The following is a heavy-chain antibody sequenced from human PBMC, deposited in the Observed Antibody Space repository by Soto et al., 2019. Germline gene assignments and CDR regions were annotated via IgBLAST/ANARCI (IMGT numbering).Heavy chain of an antibody. V-gene: IGHV3-33*01. CDR2: IWYDGIRK. CDR3: ARDVDSSSLYGRFHP. D-gene: IGHD3-22*01. J-gene: IGHJ5*02. CDR1: GFTVRSYG. Sequence: QVHLVESGGGVVQSGTSLTLSCAASGFTVRSYGIHWVRQGPAKELERVAVIWYDGIRKNYADSVKGRFTIYRDNSQKTVYVQMNSLRTEDTAGYFCARDVDSSSLYGRFHPWGQGTLVTVSA.